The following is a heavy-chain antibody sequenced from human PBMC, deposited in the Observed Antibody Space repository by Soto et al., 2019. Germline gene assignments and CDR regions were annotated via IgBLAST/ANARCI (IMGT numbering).Heavy chain of an antibody. V-gene: IGHV3-33*01. Sequence: QVQLVESGGGVVQPGRSLRLSCAASGFTFSSYGMHWVRQAPGKGLEWVAVIWYDGSNKYYADSVKGRFTISRDNSKNTLYLQMNRLRAEDTAVYYCARDPHGSSYGMDVWGQGTTVTVSS. CDR2: IWYDGSNK. CDR1: GFTFSSYG. D-gene: IGHD3-10*01. J-gene: IGHJ6*02. CDR3: ARDPHGSSYGMDV.